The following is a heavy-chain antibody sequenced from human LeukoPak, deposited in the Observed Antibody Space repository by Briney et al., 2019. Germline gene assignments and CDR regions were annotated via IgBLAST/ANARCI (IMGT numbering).Heavy chain of an antibody. J-gene: IGHJ4*02. Sequence: SGGSLRLPCVASGFTLSDYYMDWVRQAPGKGLEWVGRIKRKKDGGTIDYAAPVKGRFTISRDDSKNTLYLQMDSLKSEDTAVYYCSLDYFDSWGQGTLVTVSS. CDR3: SLDYFDS. CDR1: GFTLSDYY. CDR2: IKRKKDGGTI. V-gene: IGHV3-15*01.